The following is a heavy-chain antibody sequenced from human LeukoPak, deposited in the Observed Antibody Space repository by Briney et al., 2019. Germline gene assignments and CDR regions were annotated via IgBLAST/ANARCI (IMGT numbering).Heavy chain of an antibody. CDR3: ARDNSLGVTAGY. CDR1: GYTFTDPY. J-gene: IGHJ4*02. V-gene: IGHV1-2*02. CDR2: INPNSGGT. D-gene: IGHD1-26*01. Sequence: SVKVSCKASGYTFTDPYMHCVRQGPGQGLEWMGWINPNSGGTNYAQKFQGRVTMTRVTSINTAYMELSRLRSDDTAVYYCARDNSLGVTAGYWGQGTLVTVSS.